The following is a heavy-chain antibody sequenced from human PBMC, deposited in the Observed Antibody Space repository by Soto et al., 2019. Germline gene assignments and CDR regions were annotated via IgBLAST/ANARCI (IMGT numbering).Heavy chain of an antibody. D-gene: IGHD3-10*01. CDR2: IRRYNGNT. CDR3: ARDRGGSGSYSFDY. CDR1: GYTFDTYG. Sequence: QVQLVQSGAEVKKPGASVKVSCKASGYTFDTYGISWVRQAPGQGFEWMGWIRRYNGNTNYAQKFQGRVTVTTDTSTSTAYMELRTLTSDDTAVYYCARDRGGSGSYSFDYWGQGSLVIVSS. J-gene: IGHJ4*02. V-gene: IGHV1-18*01.